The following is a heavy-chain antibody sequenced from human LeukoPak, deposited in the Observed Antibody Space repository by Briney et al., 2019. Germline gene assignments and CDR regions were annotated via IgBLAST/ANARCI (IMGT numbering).Heavy chain of an antibody. CDR2: IHYSGLT. Sequence: SETLSLTCTVSGGSVNGYYWNWIRQAPGKGLEWIGFIHYSGLTVYSPSLQSRVSMSVDTSRNQFSLDLSSVTAADTALYYCARDPPEDEWNSLDSWGQGILVTVSS. J-gene: IGHJ4*02. CDR3: ARDPPEDEWNSLDS. CDR1: GGSVNGYY. D-gene: IGHD1-7*01. V-gene: IGHV4-59*02.